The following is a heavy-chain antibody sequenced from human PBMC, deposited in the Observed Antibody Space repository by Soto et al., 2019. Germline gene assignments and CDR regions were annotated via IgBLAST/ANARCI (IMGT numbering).Heavy chain of an antibody. CDR2: INPNSGGT. J-gene: IGHJ3*02. Sequence: GASVKVSCKASGYTFTGYYMHWVRQAPGQGLEWMGWINPNSGGTNYAQKFQGRVTMTRDTSISTAYMELSRLRSDDTAVHYCARPDIYYYDSSGYPASGAFDIWGQGTMVTVSS. CDR1: GYTFTGYY. CDR3: ARPDIYYYDSSGYPASGAFDI. D-gene: IGHD3-22*01. V-gene: IGHV1-2*02.